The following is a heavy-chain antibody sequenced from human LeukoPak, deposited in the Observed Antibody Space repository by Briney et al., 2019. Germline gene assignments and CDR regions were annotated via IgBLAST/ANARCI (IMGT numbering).Heavy chain of an antibody. CDR1: GGSMTRYY. V-gene: IGHV4-59*01. CDR3: ARDGCSSTSCYSDSYYGMDV. CDR2: IFSNGST. Sequence: SETLSLTCTVSGGSMTRYYWTWIRQPPGKGLEWIGYIFSNGSTNYNPSLKSRVAISLDTSKRQFSLRLTSVTAADTAVYYCARDGCSSTSCYSDSYYGMDVWGQGTTVTVSS. J-gene: IGHJ6*02. D-gene: IGHD2-2*01.